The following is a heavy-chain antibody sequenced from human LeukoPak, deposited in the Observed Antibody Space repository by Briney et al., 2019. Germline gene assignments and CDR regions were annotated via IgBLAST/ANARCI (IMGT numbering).Heavy chain of an antibody. CDR2: IKQDGSEK. CDR1: GFTFSSYW. V-gene: IGHV3-7*01. CDR3: ASTPGYQINYYYYYMDV. D-gene: IGHD2-2*01. J-gene: IGHJ6*03. Sequence: GGSLRLSCAASGFTFSSYWMSWVRQAPGKGLEWVANIKQDGSEKYYVDSVKGRFTISRDNAKNSLYLQMNSLRAGDTAVYYCASTPGYQINYYYYYMDVWGKGTTVTVSS.